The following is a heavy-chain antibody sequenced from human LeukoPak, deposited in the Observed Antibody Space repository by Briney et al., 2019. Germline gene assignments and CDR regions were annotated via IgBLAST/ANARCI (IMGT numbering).Heavy chain of an antibody. CDR1: GGTFSSYA. J-gene: IGHJ3*02. Sequence: GASVKVSCKASGGTFSSYAISWVRQAPGQGLEWMGGIIPIFGTANYAQKFQGRVTITADKSTSTAYMELSSLRSEDTAVYYCARDIVVVVAATLGVAFDIWGQGTMVTVSS. CDR2: IIPIFGTA. V-gene: IGHV1-69*06. CDR3: ARDIVVVVAATLGVAFDI. D-gene: IGHD2-15*01.